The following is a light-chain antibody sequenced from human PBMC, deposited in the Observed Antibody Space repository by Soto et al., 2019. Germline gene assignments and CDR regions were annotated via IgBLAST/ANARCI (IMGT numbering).Light chain of an antibody. CDR3: QQRYNVPPYT. V-gene: IGKV3-11*01. CDR1: QTVSSY. Sequence: EIVLTQSPATLSLSPGERATLSCRASQTVSSYLAWYQQKPGQAPRLLIYDATNRATGIPDRFSGSGSGTDFTLTISSLEPEDVAVYYCQQRYNVPPYTFGQGTKLEIK. CDR2: DAT. J-gene: IGKJ2*01.